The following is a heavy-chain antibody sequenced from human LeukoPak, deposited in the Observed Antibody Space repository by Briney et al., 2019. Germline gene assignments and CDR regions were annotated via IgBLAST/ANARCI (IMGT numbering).Heavy chain of an antibody. CDR1: GYRLRNHG. Sequence: GASVKVSCKASGYRLRNHGISWVRQAPGQGLEWMGWIGADSGDTHGDTHYAEKLQGGVTMTTDTSTDTAYTDLRSLTSDDTAAYYCARGSSPYNWYFDLWGRGTLVTVSS. V-gene: IGHV1-18*01. CDR3: ARGSSPYNWYFDL. J-gene: IGHJ2*01. D-gene: IGHD4-11*01. CDR2: IGADSGDTHGDT.